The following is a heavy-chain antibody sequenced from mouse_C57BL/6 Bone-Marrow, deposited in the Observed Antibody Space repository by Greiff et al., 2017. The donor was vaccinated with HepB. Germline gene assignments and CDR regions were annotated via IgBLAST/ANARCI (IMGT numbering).Heavy chain of an antibody. J-gene: IGHJ3*01. CDR1: GYTFTSYW. V-gene: IGHV1-64*01. CDR2: IHPNSGST. CDR3: ARTREAQFAY. Sequence: QVQLQQPGAELVKPGASVKLSCKASGYTFTSYWMHWVKQRPGQGLEWIGMIHPNSGSTNYNEKFKSKATLTVYKSSSTAYMQLSSLTSEDSAVYYCARTREAQFAYWGQGTLVTVSA.